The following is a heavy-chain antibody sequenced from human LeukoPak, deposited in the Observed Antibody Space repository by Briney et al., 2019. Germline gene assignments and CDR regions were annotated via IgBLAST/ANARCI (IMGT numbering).Heavy chain of an antibody. CDR3: AKGIVATIPGNWFDP. CDR1: GITLSNYG. Sequence: PGGSLRLSCAVSGITLSNYGMSWVRQAPGKGLEWVAGISGSGGTTNYADSVKGRFTISRDNSKNTLYLQMNSLRAEDTAVYYCAKGIVATIPGNWFDPWGQGTLVTVSS. V-gene: IGHV3-23*01. CDR2: ISGSGGTT. J-gene: IGHJ5*02. D-gene: IGHD5-12*01.